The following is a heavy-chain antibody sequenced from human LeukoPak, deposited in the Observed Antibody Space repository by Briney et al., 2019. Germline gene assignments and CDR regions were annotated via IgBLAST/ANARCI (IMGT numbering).Heavy chain of an antibody. CDR3: ARAYSYGSDYYYGMDV. V-gene: IGHV1-18*01. Sequence: ASVKVSCKASGYTFNSYGISWVRQAPGQGLEWMGWSSGYNGNTKYAHKVQGRVTMTTDTSTGTAYMELRSLRSDDTAVYYCARAYSYGSDYYYGMDVWGQGTTVTVSS. CDR2: SSGYNGNT. J-gene: IGHJ6*02. CDR1: GYTFNSYG. D-gene: IGHD5-18*01.